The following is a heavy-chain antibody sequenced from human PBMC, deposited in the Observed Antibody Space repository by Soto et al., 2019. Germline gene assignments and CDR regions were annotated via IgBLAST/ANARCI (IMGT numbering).Heavy chain of an antibody. Sequence: GGSLRLSCAASGFTFSSYAMSWVRQAPGKGLEWVSAISGSGGSTYYADSVKGRFTISRDNSKNTLYLQMNSLRAEDTAVYYCAKLKAAAELRRHYYYGMDVWGQGTTVTVSS. D-gene: IGHD6-13*01. J-gene: IGHJ6*02. CDR3: AKLKAAAELRRHYYYGMDV. V-gene: IGHV3-23*01. CDR1: GFTFSSYA. CDR2: ISGSGGST.